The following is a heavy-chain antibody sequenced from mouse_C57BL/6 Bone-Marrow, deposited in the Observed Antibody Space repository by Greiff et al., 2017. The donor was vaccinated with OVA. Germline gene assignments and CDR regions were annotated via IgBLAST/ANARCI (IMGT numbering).Heavy chain of an antibody. CDR1: GFTFTNYY. J-gene: IGHJ2*01. V-gene: IGHV7-3*01. D-gene: IGHD1-1*01. CDR3: ARYKGRVAVDYFDY. Sequence: AASGFTFTNYYMSWVRQPPGKALEWLAFIRNKPNGSTTEYSASVKGRFTISRDNSQSILYLQVNALRAEDSATYYCARYKGRVAVDYFDYWGKGTALTVSS. CDR2: IRNKPNGSTT.